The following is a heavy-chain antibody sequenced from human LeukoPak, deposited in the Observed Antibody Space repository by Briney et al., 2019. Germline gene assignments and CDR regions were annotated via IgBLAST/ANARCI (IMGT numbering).Heavy chain of an antibody. CDR2: INHSGST. CDR1: GGSFSGYY. Sequence: SETLSLTCAVYGGSFSGYYWSWIRQPPGKGLERIGEINHSGSTNYNPSLKSRVTISVDTSKNQFSLKLSSVTAADTAVYYCARHCPARIEMAIAFDIWGQGTMVTVSS. J-gene: IGHJ3*02. D-gene: IGHD5-24*01. CDR3: ARHCPARIEMAIAFDI. V-gene: IGHV4-34*01.